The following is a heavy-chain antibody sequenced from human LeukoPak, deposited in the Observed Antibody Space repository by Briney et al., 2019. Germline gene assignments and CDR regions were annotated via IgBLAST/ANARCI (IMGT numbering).Heavy chain of an antibody. CDR2: ISASGST. CDR3: ARVGYYYGSSGFGGFDY. V-gene: IGHV4-61*02. CDR1: GDSISSGSYY. J-gene: IGHJ4*02. Sequence: PSQTLSLTCAVSGDSISSGSYYWSWIRQPAGKGLEWIGRISASGSTNYNPSPKSRVTISVDTSKNQFSLKLNSVTAADTAVYYCARVGYYYGSSGFGGFDYWGQGTLVTVSS. D-gene: IGHD3-22*01.